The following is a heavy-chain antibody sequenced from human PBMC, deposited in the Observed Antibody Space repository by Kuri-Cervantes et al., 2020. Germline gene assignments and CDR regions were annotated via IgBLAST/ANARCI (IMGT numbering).Heavy chain of an antibody. D-gene: IGHD6-13*01. CDR2: INHSGST. J-gene: IGHJ6*02. Sequence: SETLSLTCAVYGGSFSGYYWSWIRQPPGKGLEWIGEINHSGSTNYNPSLKSRVTISVDTSKNQFSLKLSSVTAADTAVYYCAGYSSSWYGLPGGMDVWGQGTTVTVSS. V-gene: IGHV4-34*01. CDR1: GGSFSGYY. CDR3: AGYSSSWYGLPGGMDV.